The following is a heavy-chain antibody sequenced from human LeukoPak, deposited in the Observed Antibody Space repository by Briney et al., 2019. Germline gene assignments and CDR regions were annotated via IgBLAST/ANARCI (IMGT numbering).Heavy chain of an antibody. V-gene: IGHV4-4*07. J-gene: IGHJ3*02. Sequence: PSETLSVTCIVSGGSTSSYYWSWIRQPAGKGGEWIGRIYTSGSTNYNPSLKSRVTMSVDTSKNQFSRKLSSVTAADTAVYYCAKDRAMAGTNDAFDIWGQGTMVTVSS. CDR3: AKDRAMAGTNDAFDI. CDR1: GGSTSSYY. D-gene: IGHD2-8*01. CDR2: IYTSGST.